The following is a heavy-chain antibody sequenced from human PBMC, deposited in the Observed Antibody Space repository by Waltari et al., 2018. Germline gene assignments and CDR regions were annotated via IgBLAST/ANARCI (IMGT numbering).Heavy chain of an antibody. V-gene: IGHV4-61*09. Sequence: QVQLQESGPGLVKPSQTLSLTCTVSGGSISRGSYYWSWIRQPAGKGLEWIGYIYTSGSTNYNPSLKRRVTISVDTSKNQFSLKLSSVTAADTAVYYCARSPSGSYYGYWGQGTLVTVSS. CDR2: IYTSGST. CDR3: ARSPSGSYYGY. J-gene: IGHJ4*02. CDR1: GGSISRGSYY. D-gene: IGHD1-26*01.